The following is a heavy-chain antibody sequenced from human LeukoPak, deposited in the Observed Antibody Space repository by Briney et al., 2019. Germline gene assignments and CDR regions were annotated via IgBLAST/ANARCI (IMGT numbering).Heavy chain of an antibody. Sequence: ASVKVSCKASGYTFTSYDINWVRQATGQGLEWMGWMNANSGDTGYAQKFQGRVTMTRDTSISTAYMELSSLRSEDTAVYYCARNLPSCGWFVGWGQGTLVTVSS. CDR1: GYTFTSYD. D-gene: IGHD6-19*01. J-gene: IGHJ4*02. V-gene: IGHV1-8*01. CDR2: MNANSGDT. CDR3: ARNLPSCGWFVG.